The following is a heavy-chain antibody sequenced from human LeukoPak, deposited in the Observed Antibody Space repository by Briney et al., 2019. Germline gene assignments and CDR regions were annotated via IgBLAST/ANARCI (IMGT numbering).Heavy chain of an antibody. CDR2: IYYSGST. D-gene: IGHD6-19*01. J-gene: IGHJ6*03. V-gene: IGHV4-59*12. Sequence: SETLSLTCTVSGGSISSYYWSWIRQPPGKGLEWIGYIYYSGSTNYNPSLKSRVTISVDTSKNQFSLKLSSVTAADTAVYYCAREYEVAVAGTNYYYYMDVWGKGTTVTVSS. CDR3: AREYEVAVAGTNYYYYMDV. CDR1: GGSISSYY.